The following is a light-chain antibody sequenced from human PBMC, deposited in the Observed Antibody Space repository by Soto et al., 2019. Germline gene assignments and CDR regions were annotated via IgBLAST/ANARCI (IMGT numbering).Light chain of an antibody. CDR1: QNIGDW. CDR3: HQYDTYS. CDR2: HAS. V-gene: IGKV1-5*01. J-gene: IGKJ1*01. Sequence: DIQMTQSPSTLPSFVGYIVTITCRASQNIGDWLAWYRQKPATAPKLLIYHASTLVSGVPSRFSGSGSGTEFTLTISSLQPDDFATYFCHQYDTYSFGQGTKVDIK.